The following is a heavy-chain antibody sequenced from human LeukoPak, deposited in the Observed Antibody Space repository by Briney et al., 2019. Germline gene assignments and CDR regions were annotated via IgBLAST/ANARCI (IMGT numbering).Heavy chain of an antibody. V-gene: IGHV3-30*02. J-gene: IGHJ4*02. Sequence: GGSLRLSCVVSGFTFSAFGMHWVRQAPGKGLEWVTFIPYDGSDKYYADSVKGRFTISRDNSKNTLYLQMNSLRVEDTAVYYCAKSGYNRFDYWGQGTLVTVSS. CDR1: GFTFSAFG. D-gene: IGHD5-24*01. CDR3: AKSGYNRFDY. CDR2: IPYDGSDK.